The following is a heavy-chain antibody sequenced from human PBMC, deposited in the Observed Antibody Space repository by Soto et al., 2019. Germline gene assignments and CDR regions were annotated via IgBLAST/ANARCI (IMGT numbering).Heavy chain of an antibody. CDR1: GYTFTGYY. V-gene: IGHV1-2*02. Sequence: QVQLVQSGAEVKKPGASVKVSCKASGYTFTGYYMHWVRQAPGQGLEWMGWINPNSGGTNYAQKFQGRVTITADESTSTAYMELSSLRSEDTAVYYCARSLGTSGYALDYWGQGTLVTVSS. J-gene: IGHJ4*02. CDR3: ARSLGTSGYALDY. CDR2: INPNSGGT. D-gene: IGHD5-12*01.